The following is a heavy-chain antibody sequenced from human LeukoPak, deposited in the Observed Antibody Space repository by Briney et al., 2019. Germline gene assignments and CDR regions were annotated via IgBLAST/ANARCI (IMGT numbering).Heavy chain of an antibody. CDR2: ISYDGSNK. CDR3: ASIASSSSW. V-gene: IGHV3-30-3*01. J-gene: IGHJ4*02. D-gene: IGHD6-13*01. CDR1: GFTVSSNY. Sequence: GGSLRLSCAASGFTVSSNYMSWVRQAPGKGLEWVAVISYDGSNKYYADSVKGRFTISRDNSKNTLYLQMNSLRAEDTAVYYCASIASSSSWWGQGTLVTVSS.